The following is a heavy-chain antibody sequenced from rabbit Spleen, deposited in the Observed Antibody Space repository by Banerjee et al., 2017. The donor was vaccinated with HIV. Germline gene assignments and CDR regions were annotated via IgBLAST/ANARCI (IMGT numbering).Heavy chain of an antibody. D-gene: IGHD2-1*01. Sequence: QEQLVESGGGLVRPEGSLKLSCTASGFSFSNKAVMCWVRQAPGKGLQWIACINAVTGKAVYATWAKGRFTFSKTSSTTVPLQMTSLTAADTATYFCARDTYDDYGDYWGSYYFNLWGQGTLVTVS. CDR1: GFSFSNKAV. V-gene: IGHV1S45*01. J-gene: IGHJ4*01. CDR2: INAVTGKA. CDR3: ARDTYDDYGDYWGSYYFNL.